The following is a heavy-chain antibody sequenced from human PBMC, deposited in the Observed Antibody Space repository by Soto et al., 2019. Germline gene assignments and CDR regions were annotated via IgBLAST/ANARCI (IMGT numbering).Heavy chain of an antibody. V-gene: IGHV3-30-3*01. J-gene: IGHJ6*02. CDR2: ISYDGSNR. Sequence: GGSLRLSCAASGFTFGGYAMHWVRQAPGKGLEWVAVISYDGSNRYYADSVKGRLTISRDNSKNTLYLQMNSLRAEDTAVYSCARDPPYVSGTSQNYGMDVWGQGTTVTVFS. D-gene: IGHD3-10*01. CDR1: GFTFGGYA. CDR3: ARDPPYVSGTSQNYGMDV.